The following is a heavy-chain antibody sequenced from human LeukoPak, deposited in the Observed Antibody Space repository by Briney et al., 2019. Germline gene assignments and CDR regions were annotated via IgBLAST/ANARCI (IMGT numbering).Heavy chain of an antibody. Sequence: PSETLSLTCTVSGASISSSNYYWGWIRQPPGKGLEWIGNIYSTGSTYYIPSLKSRVTISPDTSKNQFSLKLSSVTAADTAVYYCARDPTVTTSGDAFDIWGQGTMVTVSS. D-gene: IGHD4-11*01. CDR2: IYSTGST. CDR3: ARDPTVTTSGDAFDI. V-gene: IGHV4-39*07. CDR1: GASISSSNYY. J-gene: IGHJ3*02.